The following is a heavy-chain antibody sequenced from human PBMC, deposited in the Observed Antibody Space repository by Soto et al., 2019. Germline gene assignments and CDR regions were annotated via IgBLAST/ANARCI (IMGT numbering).Heavy chain of an antibody. CDR2: ISGSGSTT. Sequence: EVQLLESGGGLVQPGGSLRLSCVASGFTFNSYAMTWVRQAPGKGLEWVSEISGSGSTTYYADSVKGRFTMSRDNSNNTMYVQMDSLRAEDTDVYGCARGIRPAYGSGCYTMEVWGQGTTVTVSS. V-gene: IGHV3-23*01. J-gene: IGHJ6*02. CDR3: ARGIRPAYGSGCYTMEV. CDR1: GFTFNSYA. D-gene: IGHD3-10*01.